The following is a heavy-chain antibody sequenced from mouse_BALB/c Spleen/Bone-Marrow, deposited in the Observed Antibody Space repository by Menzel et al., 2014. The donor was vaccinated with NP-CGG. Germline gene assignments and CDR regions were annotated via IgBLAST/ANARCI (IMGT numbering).Heavy chain of an antibody. J-gene: IGHJ2*01. CDR2: IYPGEGDT. CDR3: SREPSNWGYY. CDR1: GSTFPTYW. V-gene: IGHV1-87*01. Sequence: QVQLQQSGAELARPGASVKLSCKTSGSTFPTYWMHWVKQRPGQCLELIGAIYPGEGDTRYTQKFKGKATLTADKSSSTAYMQLSNLTSEDSAVYYCSREPSNWGYYWGQGTTLTVSS.